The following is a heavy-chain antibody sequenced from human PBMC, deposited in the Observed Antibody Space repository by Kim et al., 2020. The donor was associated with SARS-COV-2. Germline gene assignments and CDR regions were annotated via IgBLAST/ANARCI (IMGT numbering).Heavy chain of an antibody. CDR1: GYTFTSYD. J-gene: IGHJ5*02. CDR2: MNPNSGNT. D-gene: IGHD4-17*01. V-gene: IGHV1-8*01. CDR3: ARGDDYAAPTAQNWFDP. Sequence: ASVKVSCKASGYTFTSYDINWVRQATGQGLEWMGWMNPNSGNTGYAQKFQGRVTMTRNTSISTAYMELSSLRSEDTAVYYCARGDDYAAPTAQNWFDPWGQGTLGTVSS.